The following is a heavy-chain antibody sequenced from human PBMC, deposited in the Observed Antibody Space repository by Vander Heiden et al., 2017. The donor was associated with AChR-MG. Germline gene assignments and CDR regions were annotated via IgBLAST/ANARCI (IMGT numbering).Heavy chain of an antibody. J-gene: IGHJ4*02. D-gene: IGHD3-10*01. Sequence: QVQLVQSGAVVKKAGASVRVTCRASGYTATIYDINWVLQATGQGLQWMGWMNPDSVNTGYAQKFQGRVTMTSNTSISTAYMELSSLRSEDTAVYYCARGAGSYGSGTQTDYWGQGTLVTVSS. CDR3: ARGAGSYGSGTQTDY. CDR2: MNPDSVNT. CDR1: GYTATIYD. V-gene: IGHV1-8*01.